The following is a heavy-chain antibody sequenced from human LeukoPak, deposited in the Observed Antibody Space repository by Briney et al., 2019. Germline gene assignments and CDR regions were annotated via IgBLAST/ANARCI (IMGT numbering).Heavy chain of an antibody. CDR2: ISHSGST. V-gene: IGHV4-4*02. CDR1: DVSIIRSNW. CDR3: ARSPSKRVTGDY. Sequence: PSETLSLTCDVSDVSIIRSNWWSWFRQPPRERLFWFGQISHSGSTNYSHPLKSRVTISVDKSKTHVSLTWTCVTAADTAVYVCARSPSKRVTGDYWGQGTLVTVSS. D-gene: IGHD1-14*01. J-gene: IGHJ4*02.